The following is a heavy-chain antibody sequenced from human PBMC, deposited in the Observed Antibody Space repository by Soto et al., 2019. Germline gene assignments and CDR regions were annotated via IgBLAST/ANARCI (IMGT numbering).Heavy chain of an antibody. CDR1: GFTFSSYG. CDR2: IWYDGSNK. J-gene: IGHJ4*02. Sequence: LRLSCAASGFTFSSYGMHWVRQAPGKGLEWVAVIWYDGSNKYYADSVKGRFTISRDNSKNTLYLQMNSLRAEDTAVYYCARMEMNYYDSSHYDYWGQGTLVTVSS. CDR3: ARMEMNYYDSSHYDY. D-gene: IGHD3-22*01. V-gene: IGHV3-33*01.